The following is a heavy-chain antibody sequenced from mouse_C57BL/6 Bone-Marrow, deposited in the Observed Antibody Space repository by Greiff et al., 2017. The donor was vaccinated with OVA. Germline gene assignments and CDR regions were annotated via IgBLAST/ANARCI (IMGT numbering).Heavy chain of an antibody. CDR3: TTMVDY. D-gene: IGHD2-3*01. CDR2: IDPENGDT. CDR1: GFNIKDDY. J-gene: IGHJ2*01. V-gene: IGHV14-4*01. Sequence: EVKVVESGAELVRPGASVKLSCTASGFNIKDDYMHWVKQRPEQGLEWIGWIDPENGDTEYASKFQGKATITADTSSNTAYLQLSSLTSEDTAVYYCTTMVDYWGQGTTLTVSS.